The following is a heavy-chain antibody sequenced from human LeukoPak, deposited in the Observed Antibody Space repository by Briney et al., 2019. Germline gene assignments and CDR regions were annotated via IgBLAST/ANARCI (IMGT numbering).Heavy chain of an antibody. Sequence: GGSLRLSCAASGFTFSSYSMNWVRQAPGKGLEWVSSISSSSSYIYYADSVKGRFTISRDNARNSLYLQMNSLRAEDTAVYYCARNSMGATIDYWGQGILVTVSS. CDR2: ISSSSSYI. CDR3: ARNSMGATIDY. CDR1: GFTFSSYS. J-gene: IGHJ4*02. V-gene: IGHV3-21*06. D-gene: IGHD1-26*01.